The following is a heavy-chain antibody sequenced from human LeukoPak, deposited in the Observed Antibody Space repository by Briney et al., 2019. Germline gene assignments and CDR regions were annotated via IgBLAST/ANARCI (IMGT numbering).Heavy chain of an antibody. D-gene: IGHD6-19*01. Sequence: SETLSLTCTVSGGSISSYYWSWIRQPPGKGLEWIGYIYTSGSTNYNPSLKSRVTMSVDTSKNQFSLKLNSVTAADTAVYYCARNIAVAPNWFDPWGQGTLVTVSS. J-gene: IGHJ5*02. CDR1: GGSISSYY. V-gene: IGHV4-4*08. CDR3: ARNIAVAPNWFDP. CDR2: IYTSGST.